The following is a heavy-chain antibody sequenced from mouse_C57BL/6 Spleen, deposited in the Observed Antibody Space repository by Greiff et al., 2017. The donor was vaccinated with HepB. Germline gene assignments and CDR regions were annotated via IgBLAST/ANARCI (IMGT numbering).Heavy chain of an antibody. CDR2: ISSGGSYT. Sequence: EVMLVESGGDLVKPGGSLKLSCAASGFTFSSYGMSWVRQTPDKRLEWVATISSGGSYTYYPDSVKGRFTISRDNAKNTLYLQMSSLKSEDTAMYYCARQGLRLPSWFAYWGQGTLVTVSA. CDR1: GFTFSSYG. V-gene: IGHV5-6*01. CDR3: ARQGLRLPSWFAY. J-gene: IGHJ3*01. D-gene: IGHD3-2*02.